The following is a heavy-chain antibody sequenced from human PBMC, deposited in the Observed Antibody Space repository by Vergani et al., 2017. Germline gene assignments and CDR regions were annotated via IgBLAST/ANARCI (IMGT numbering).Heavy chain of an antibody. V-gene: IGHV4-59*01. CDR2: MYNRGST. CDR1: GGSMSGYS. CDR3: GRVADFYGLGSRLLDL. Sequence: QVRLQESGPGLVKPSETLSLTCSVSGGSMSGYSWSWIRQPPGKDLDWIGNMYNRGSTNYNPSLERRVTISGDTSKNQFSLKLNSVTAADTGVYYCGRVADFYGLGSRLLDLWGQGILVTVSS. D-gene: IGHD3-10*01. J-gene: IGHJ5*02.